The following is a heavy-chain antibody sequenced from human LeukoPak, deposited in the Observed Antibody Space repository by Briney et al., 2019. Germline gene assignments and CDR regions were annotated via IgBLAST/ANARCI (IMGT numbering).Heavy chain of an antibody. CDR3: ASHGSRRDFDY. Sequence: SETLSLTCTVSGSSISSHYWSWIRQPPGKGLEWIGYIYYSGSTNYNPSLKSRVTISVDTSKNQLSLRLSSVTAADTAVYYCASHGSRRDFDYWGQGTLVTVSS. V-gene: IGHV4-59*11. CDR1: GSSISSHY. D-gene: IGHD3-10*01. J-gene: IGHJ4*02. CDR2: IYYSGST.